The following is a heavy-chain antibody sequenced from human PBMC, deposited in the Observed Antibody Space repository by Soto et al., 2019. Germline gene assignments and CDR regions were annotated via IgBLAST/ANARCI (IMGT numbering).Heavy chain of an antibody. CDR2: IYHSGST. Sequence: SETLSLTCAVSGGSISSSNWWSWVRQPPGKGLEWIGEIYHSGSTNYNPSLKSRVTISVDKSKNQFSLKLSSVTAADTAVYYCARVLTGSHYYYYGMDVWGQGTTVTVSS. V-gene: IGHV4-4*02. J-gene: IGHJ6*02. CDR3: ARVLTGSHYYYYGMDV. CDR1: GGSISSSNW.